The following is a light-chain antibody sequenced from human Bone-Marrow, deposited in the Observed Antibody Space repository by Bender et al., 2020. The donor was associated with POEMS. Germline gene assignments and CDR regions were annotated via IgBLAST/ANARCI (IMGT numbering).Light chain of an antibody. CDR3: CSYAGSNIYVV. V-gene: IGLV2-11*01. J-gene: IGLJ2*01. CDR1: SSDIGAYDY. CDR2: DVN. Sequence: QSALTQPRSVSGSPGQSVTISCSGTSSDIGAYDYVSWFQQYPGKAPKLIIYDVNRRPSGVPDRFSGSKSGNRASLTISGLQAEDEADYYCCSYAGSNIYVVFGGGTKLTVL.